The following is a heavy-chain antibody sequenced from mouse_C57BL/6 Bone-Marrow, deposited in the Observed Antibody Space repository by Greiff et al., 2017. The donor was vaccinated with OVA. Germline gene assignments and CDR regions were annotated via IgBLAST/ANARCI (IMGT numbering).Heavy chain of an antibody. V-gene: IGHV1-69*01. CDR2: IDPSDSYT. J-gene: IGHJ2*01. Sequence: VQLQQPGAELVMPGASVKLSCKASGYTFTSYWMHWVKQRPGQGLEWIGEIDPSDSYTNYNQKFKGKSTLTVDKSSSTAYMQLSSLISEDSAVYYCARKGPDYWGQGTTLTVSS. CDR3: ARKGPDY. D-gene: IGHD3-3*01. CDR1: GYTFTSYW.